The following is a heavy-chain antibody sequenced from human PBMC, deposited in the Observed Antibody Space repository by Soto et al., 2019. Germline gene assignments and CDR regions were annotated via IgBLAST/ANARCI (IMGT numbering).Heavy chain of an antibody. D-gene: IGHD6-6*01. CDR2: ISYDGSNK. CDR3: ARERIAARGWFDP. J-gene: IGHJ5*02. V-gene: IGHV3-30-3*01. Sequence: GGSLRLSCAASGFTFSSYAMHWVRQAPGKGLEWVAVISYDGSNKYYADSVKGRFTISRDSSKNTLYLQMNSLRAEDTAVYYCARERIAARGWFDPWGQGTLVTVSS. CDR1: GFTFSSYA.